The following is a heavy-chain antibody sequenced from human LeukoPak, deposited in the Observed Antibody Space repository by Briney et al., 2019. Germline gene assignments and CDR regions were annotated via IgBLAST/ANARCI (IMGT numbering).Heavy chain of an antibody. V-gene: IGHV1-18*01. Sequence: ASVKVSCKASGYTFTSYGISWVRQAPGQGLEWMGWISAYNGNTNYAQKLQGRVTMTTDTSTSTAYMELRSLRSDDTAVYYCAIPYYDGSAPPYDYWGQGTLVTVSS. D-gene: IGHD3-22*01. CDR3: AIPYYDGSAPPYDY. CDR2: ISAYNGNT. J-gene: IGHJ4*02. CDR1: GYTFTSYG.